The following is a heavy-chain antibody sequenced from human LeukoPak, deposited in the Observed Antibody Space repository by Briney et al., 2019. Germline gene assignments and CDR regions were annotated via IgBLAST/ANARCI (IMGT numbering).Heavy chain of an antibody. V-gene: IGHV3-21*01. D-gene: IGHD3-3*01. CDR3: ARDPYYDFWSGYSHFDL. CDR1: GFTFSSYS. Sequence: GGSLRLSCAASGFTFSSYSMNWVRQAPGKGLEWVSSISSSSSYIYYADSVKGRFTISRDNAKNSLYLQMNSLRAEDTAVYYCARDPYYDFWSGYSHFDLWGRGTLVTVSS. J-gene: IGHJ2*01. CDR2: ISSSSSYI.